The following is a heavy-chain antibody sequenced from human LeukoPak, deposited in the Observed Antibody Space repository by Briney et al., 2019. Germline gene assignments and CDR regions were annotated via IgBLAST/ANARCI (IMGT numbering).Heavy chain of an antibody. J-gene: IGHJ4*02. CDR2: IRYDGSNK. Sequence: PGGSLRLSCAASGFTFSSYGMHWVRQAPGKGLEWVAFIRYDGSNKYYADSVKGRFTISRDNSKNTLYLQMNSLRVEDTAIYYCAKSPRLVSPAATLDYWGQGTLVTVSS. CDR3: AKSPRLVSPAATLDY. CDR1: GFTFSSYG. D-gene: IGHD2-2*01. V-gene: IGHV3-30*02.